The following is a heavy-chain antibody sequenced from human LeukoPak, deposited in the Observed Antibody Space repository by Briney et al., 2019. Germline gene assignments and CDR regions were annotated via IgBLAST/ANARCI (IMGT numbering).Heavy chain of an antibody. CDR1: GFTFSNYV. J-gene: IGHJ4*02. CDR2: MSYDGSNK. Sequence: GGSLRLSCIPSGFTFSNYVIHWVRQAPGKGLEWVAVMSYDGSNKYYADSVKGRFTISRDNSKNTVYLQMNSLRAEDTAVYYCARGVPDNSGYYWAATRADYWGQGVLVTVSS. CDR3: ARGVPDNSGYYWAATRADY. D-gene: IGHD3-22*01. V-gene: IGHV3-30-3*01.